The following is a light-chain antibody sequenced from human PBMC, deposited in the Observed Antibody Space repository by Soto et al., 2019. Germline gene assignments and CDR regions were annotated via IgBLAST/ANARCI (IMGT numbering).Light chain of an antibody. J-gene: IGKJ1*01. CDR3: KQFNNWPRT. V-gene: IGKV3-15*01. CDR1: QSVSSY. Sequence: EIVMTQSPATLSVSPGERATLSCRASQSVSSYLAWYQQKPGQAHRLXIYDAYTRATGIQARFSGSGSGTEFTLTIRSLQSEDFAVYYCKQFNNWPRTFGQGTKVDIK. CDR2: DAY.